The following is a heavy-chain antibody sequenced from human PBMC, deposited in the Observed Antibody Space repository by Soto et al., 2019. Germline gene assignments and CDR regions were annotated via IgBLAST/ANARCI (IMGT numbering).Heavy chain of an antibody. CDR1: GGSISSSSYY. J-gene: IGHJ4*02. CDR2: IYYSGST. D-gene: IGHD3-22*01. Sequence: PSETLSLTCTVSGGSISSSSYYWGWIRRPPGKGLEWIGSIYYSGSTYYNPSLKSRVTISVDTSKNQFSLKLSSVSAADTAMYYCARHSSRPTYYYDSSGYLEPHFDYWGQGTLVTVSS. CDR3: ARHSSRPTYYYDSSGYLEPHFDY. V-gene: IGHV4-39*01.